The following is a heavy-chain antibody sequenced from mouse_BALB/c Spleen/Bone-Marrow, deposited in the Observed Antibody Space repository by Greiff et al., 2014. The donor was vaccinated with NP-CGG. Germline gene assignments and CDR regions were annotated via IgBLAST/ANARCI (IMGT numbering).Heavy chain of an antibody. V-gene: IGHV1-80*01. D-gene: IGHD2-3*01. J-gene: IGHJ2*01. CDR2: IYPGDGDT. CDR1: GCAFTSYW. CDR3: ARGKGWFFDY. Sequence: QVQLQQPGPELVRPGSSVKISCKASGCAFTSYWMHWVKQRPGQGLEWIGQIYPGDGDTSYNRKFKGKATLTADKSSSTAYMQLSGLTSEDSAVCFCARGKGWFFDYWGQGTTLTGSS.